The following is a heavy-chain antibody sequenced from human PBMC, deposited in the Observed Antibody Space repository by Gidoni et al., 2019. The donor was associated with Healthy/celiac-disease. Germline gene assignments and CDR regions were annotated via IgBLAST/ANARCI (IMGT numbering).Heavy chain of an antibody. CDR1: GYTFTGYY. Sequence: QVQLVQSVAEVKKPGASVKVSCKASGYTFTGYYMHWVRQAPGQGLERMGWINPNSGGTNYAQKVQGRGTMTRDTSISTAYMELSRLRSDDTAVYYCARGSEVVPAALKDPWGQGTLVTVSS. V-gene: IGHV1-2*02. J-gene: IGHJ5*02. D-gene: IGHD2-2*01. CDR2: INPNSGGT. CDR3: ARGSEVVPAALKDP.